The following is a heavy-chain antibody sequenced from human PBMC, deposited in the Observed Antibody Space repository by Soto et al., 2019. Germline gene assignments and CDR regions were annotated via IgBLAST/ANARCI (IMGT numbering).Heavy chain of an antibody. J-gene: IGHJ6*02. D-gene: IGHD3-22*01. CDR1: GFTFIIYW. CDR3: ARFYYDSSGYLPSPYYYYYGMDV. V-gene: IGHV3-7*04. CDR2: IKQDGSEK. Sequence: GGSLRLSCAASGFTFIIYWMSWVRQDQGKGLEWVANIKQDGSEKYYVDSVKGRFTISRDNAKNSLYLQMNSLRAEDTAVYYCARFYYDSSGYLPSPYYYYYGMDVWGQGTTVTVSS.